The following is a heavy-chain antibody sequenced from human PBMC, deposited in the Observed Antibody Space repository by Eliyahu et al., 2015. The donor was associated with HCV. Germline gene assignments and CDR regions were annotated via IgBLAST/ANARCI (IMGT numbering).Heavy chain of an antibody. CDR1: GFXFSDYA. D-gene: IGHD3-22*01. J-gene: IGHJ4*02. CDR3: AKATDRSGYYLRIDY. Sequence: QAQLVESGGGVVQPGRSLRVSXXASGFXFSDYAMHWVRQAPGKGLEWVGVVSYDGSETYYPDSMKGRFSISRDQSMNTLYLQMNSLRIDDTAVYFCAKATDRSGYYLRIDYWGRGTLVTVSS. CDR2: VSYDGSET. V-gene: IGHV3-30*18.